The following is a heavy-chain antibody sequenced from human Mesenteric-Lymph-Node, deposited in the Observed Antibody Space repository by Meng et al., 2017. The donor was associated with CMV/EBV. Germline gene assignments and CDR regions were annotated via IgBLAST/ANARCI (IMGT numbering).Heavy chain of an antibody. CDR2: INWNGGST. J-gene: IGHJ4*02. D-gene: IGHD6-19*01. V-gene: IGHV3-20*04. CDR3: ARAVAGIRWANDY. Sequence: GGSLRLSCAASGFTFDAYGMSWVRQAPGKGLEWVSGINWNGGSTGYADSVKGRFTISRDNAKNSLYLQMNSLRAEDTAVYYCARAVAGIRWANDYWGQGTLVTVSS. CDR1: GFTFDAYG.